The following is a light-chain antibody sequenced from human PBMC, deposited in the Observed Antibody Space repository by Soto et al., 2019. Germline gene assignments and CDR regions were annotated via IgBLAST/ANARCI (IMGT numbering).Light chain of an antibody. CDR1: QSLSSW. CDR3: QQYNSYSRT. Sequence: DIQMTQSPSTLSASVGDRVTITCRASQSLSSWLAWYQQKPGKPPKLLIYDASTLDSGVPSRFSSSGSGTEFALTVTSLQPDDFATYYCQQYNSYSRTFGQRTKVEIK. CDR2: DAS. V-gene: IGKV1-5*01. J-gene: IGKJ1*01.